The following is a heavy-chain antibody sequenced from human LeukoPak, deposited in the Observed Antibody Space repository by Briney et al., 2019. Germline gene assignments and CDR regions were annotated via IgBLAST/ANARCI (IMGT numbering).Heavy chain of an antibody. Sequence: SETLSLTCTVSGGSISSYYWSWIRQPPEKGLEWIGYIYYSGSTNYNPSLKSRVTISVDTSKNQFSLKLSSVTAADTAVYYCARHRTPYMGPFDYWGQGTLVTVSS. V-gene: IGHV4-59*08. D-gene: IGHD2-15*01. CDR2: IYYSGST. J-gene: IGHJ4*02. CDR3: ARHRTPYMGPFDY. CDR1: GGSISSYY.